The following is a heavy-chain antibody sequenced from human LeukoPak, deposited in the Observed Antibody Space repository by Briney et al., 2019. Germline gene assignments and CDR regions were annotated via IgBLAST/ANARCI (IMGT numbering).Heavy chain of an antibody. J-gene: IGHJ4*02. D-gene: IGHD3-22*01. CDR3: ARAQYYYDSSGNYFDY. CDR2: INPNSGGT. Sequence: GASVKVSCKASGYTFTGYYMHWVRQAPGQGLEWMGWINPNSGGTNYAQKFQGRVTMTRDTSISTAYMELSRLRSDDTAVYYCARAQYYYDSSGNYFDYWGQGTLVTVSS. V-gene: IGHV1-2*02. CDR1: GYTFTGYY.